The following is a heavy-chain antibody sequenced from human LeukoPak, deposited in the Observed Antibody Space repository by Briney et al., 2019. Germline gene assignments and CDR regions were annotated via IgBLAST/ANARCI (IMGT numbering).Heavy chain of an antibody. CDR1: GGTFSSYA. Sequence: SSVKVSCKASGGTFSSYAISWVRQAPGQGLEWMGGIIPIFGTANYAQKFQGRVTITADESTSTAYIELSSLRSEDTPVYYCAGDCGGDCYSPEPDAFDIWGQGTMVTVSS. CDR2: IIPIFGTA. V-gene: IGHV1-69*01. D-gene: IGHD2-21*01. CDR3: AGDCGGDCYSPEPDAFDI. J-gene: IGHJ3*02.